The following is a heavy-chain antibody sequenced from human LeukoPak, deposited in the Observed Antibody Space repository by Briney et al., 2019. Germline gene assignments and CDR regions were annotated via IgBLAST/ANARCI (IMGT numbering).Heavy chain of an antibody. V-gene: IGHV4-34*01. J-gene: IGHJ4*02. Sequence: MTSETPSLTCAVYGGSFSGYYWSWIRQPPGKGPEWIGEINHSGSTNYNPSLKSRVTISVDTSKNQFSLKLSSVTAADTAVYYCARDSGEAEVPAAMFDYWGQGTLVTVPS. D-gene: IGHD2-2*01. CDR1: GGSFSGYY. CDR2: INHSGST. CDR3: ARDSGEAEVPAAMFDY.